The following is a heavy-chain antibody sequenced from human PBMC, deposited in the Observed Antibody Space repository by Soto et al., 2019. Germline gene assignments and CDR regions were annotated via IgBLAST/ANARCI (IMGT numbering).Heavy chain of an antibody. V-gene: IGHV3-74*01. CDR3: ARVPSVVVVAATMSVDLDY. J-gene: IGHJ4*02. CDR2: INSDGSST. Sequence: EVQLVESGGGLVQPGGSLRLSCAASGFTFSSYWMHWVRQAPGQGMVWVSRINSDGSSTSYADSVKGRFTISRDNAKNTLYVQMNSLRADDTAVYYCARVPSVVVVAATMSVDLDYWGQGTLVT. D-gene: IGHD2-15*01. CDR1: GFTFSSYW.